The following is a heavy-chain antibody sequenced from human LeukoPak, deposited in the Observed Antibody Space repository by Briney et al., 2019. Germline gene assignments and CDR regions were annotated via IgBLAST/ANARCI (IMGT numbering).Heavy chain of an antibody. V-gene: IGHV1-2*02. Sequence: ASVKVSCKASGYTFTGHYMHWVRQAPGQGPEWMGWINPKNGGPNYAQKFQGRVNMTRDTSISTAYMELSRLRSDDTAVYYCARVIRLGHNDYWGQGTLVTVSS. CDR2: INPKNGGP. D-gene: IGHD7-27*01. J-gene: IGHJ4*02. CDR1: GYTFTGHY. CDR3: ARVIRLGHNDY.